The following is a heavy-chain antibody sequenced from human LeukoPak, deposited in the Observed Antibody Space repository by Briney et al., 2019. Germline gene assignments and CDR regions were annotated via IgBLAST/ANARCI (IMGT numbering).Heavy chain of an antibody. CDR1: GFTFSSYW. D-gene: IGHD1-7*01. CDR2: MNSDGTST. CDR3: AKGGTTLSDY. J-gene: IGHJ4*02. V-gene: IGHV3-74*01. Sequence: PGRSLRLSCAASGFTFSSYWMHWVRQAPGKGLVWVSRMNSDGTSTSYADSVKGRFTISRDNAKNTLYLQMKSLRAEDTAVYYCAKGGTTLSDYWGQGTLVTVSS.